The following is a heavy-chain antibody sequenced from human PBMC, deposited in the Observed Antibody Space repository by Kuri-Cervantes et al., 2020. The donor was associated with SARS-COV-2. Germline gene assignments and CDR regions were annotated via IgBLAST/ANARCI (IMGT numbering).Heavy chain of an antibody. D-gene: IGHD6-19*01. V-gene: IGHV3-21*01. CDR3: ARSSYSSGWFQVD. CDR1: GFSFSSYS. CDR2: ISSSSSYI. Sequence: GGSLRLSCAASGFSFSSYSMNWVRQAPGKGLEWVSSISSSSSYIYYADSMKGRFTISRDNAKNSLYLQMNSLRAEDTAVYYCARSSYSSGWFQVDWGQGTLVTVSS. J-gene: IGHJ4*02.